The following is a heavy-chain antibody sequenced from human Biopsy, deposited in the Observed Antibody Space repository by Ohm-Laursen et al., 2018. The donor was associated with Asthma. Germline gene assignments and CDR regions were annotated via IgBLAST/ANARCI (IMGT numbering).Heavy chain of an antibody. CDR2: IIPMFGTT. CDR1: GGTFSNYA. Sequence: SSVKVSCKASGGTFSNYAISWVRQAPGQGLEWMGRIIPMFGTTNYAQKFQGRVTITADESTSTAYMELRSLRSDDTAVYFCARAVDYSHYYGIDVWGQGTTVTVS. V-gene: IGHV1-69*15. CDR3: ARAVDYSHYYGIDV. J-gene: IGHJ6*02. D-gene: IGHD3-10*01.